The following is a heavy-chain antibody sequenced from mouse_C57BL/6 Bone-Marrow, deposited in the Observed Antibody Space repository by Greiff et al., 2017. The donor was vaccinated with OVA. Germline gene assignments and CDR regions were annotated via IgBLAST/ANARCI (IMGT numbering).Heavy chain of an antibody. CDR3: ARSNYGSSYWYFDV. CDR2: IYPGSGST. Sequence: VQLQQPGAELVKPGASVKMSCKASGYTFTSYWITWVKQRPGQGLEWIGDIYPGSGSTNYNEKFKSKATLTVDASSRTAYMQLSSLTSEDSAVYYGARSNYGSSYWYFDVWGTGTTVTVSS. D-gene: IGHD1-1*01. CDR1: GYTFTSYW. V-gene: IGHV1-55*01. J-gene: IGHJ1*03.